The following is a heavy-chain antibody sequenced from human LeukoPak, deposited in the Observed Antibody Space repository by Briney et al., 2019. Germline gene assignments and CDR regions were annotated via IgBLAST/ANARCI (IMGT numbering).Heavy chain of an antibody. V-gene: IGHV1-46*01. CDR1: GYTFTSYY. CDR2: INPSGGST. CDR3: ASSYYDSSGYQYFDY. J-gene: IGHJ4*02. Sequence: ASVKVSFKASGYTFTSYYMHWVRQAPGQGLEWMGIINPSGGSTSYAQKFQGRVTMTRDTSTSTVYMELSSLRSEDTAVYYCASSYYDSSGYQYFDYWGQGTLVTVSS. D-gene: IGHD3-22*01.